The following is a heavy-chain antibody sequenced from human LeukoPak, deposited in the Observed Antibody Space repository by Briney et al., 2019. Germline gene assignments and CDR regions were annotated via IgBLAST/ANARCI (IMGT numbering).Heavy chain of an antibody. CDR1: GGTFSSYA. V-gene: IGHV1-69*13. Sequence: ASVRVSCKASGGTFSSYAISWARQAPGQGLEWVGGIIPIFGTANYAQKFQGRVTITADESTSTAYMELSSLRSEDTAVYYCARDYSSGWPHDAFDIWGQGTMVTVST. CDR3: ARDYSSGWPHDAFDI. D-gene: IGHD6-19*01. CDR2: IIPIFGTA. J-gene: IGHJ3*02.